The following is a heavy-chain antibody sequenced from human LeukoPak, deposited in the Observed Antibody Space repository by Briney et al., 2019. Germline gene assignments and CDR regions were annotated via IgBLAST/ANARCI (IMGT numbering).Heavy chain of an antibody. Sequence: GGSLRLSCAASGFTVSSNYMSWVRQAPGKGLEWVSVICSGGSTYYADSVKGRFTISRDNSKNTLYLQMNGLRAEDTAVYYCARGVGIAAAGTISSWFDPWGQGTLVTVSS. CDR2: ICSGGST. D-gene: IGHD6-13*01. V-gene: IGHV3-66*02. CDR1: GFTVSSNY. J-gene: IGHJ5*02. CDR3: ARGVGIAAAGTISSWFDP.